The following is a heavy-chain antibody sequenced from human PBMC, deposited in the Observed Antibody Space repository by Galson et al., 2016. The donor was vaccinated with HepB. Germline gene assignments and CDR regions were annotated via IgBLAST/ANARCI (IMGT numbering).Heavy chain of an antibody. J-gene: IGHJ4*02. V-gene: IGHV4-4*02. Sequence: SETLSLTCAVSGGSISNVPWWSWVRQPPGKGLEWIGEIYHSGSTNYNLSLKSRVTISVDKSKKQFSLKLSSVTAADTAMYYCASRGRGDYGNFYFDYWGQGALVTVSS. CDR1: GGSISNVPW. D-gene: IGHD4-11*01. CDR2: IYHSGST. CDR3: ASRGRGDYGNFYFDY.